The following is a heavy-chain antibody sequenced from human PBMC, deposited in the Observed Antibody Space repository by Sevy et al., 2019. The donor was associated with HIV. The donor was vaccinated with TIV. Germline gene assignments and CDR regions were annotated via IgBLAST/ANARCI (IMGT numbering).Heavy chain of an antibody. V-gene: IGHV1-3*01. Sequence: ASVKVSCKASGYTFNSYNMHWVRQAPGQRLEWMGWINAGNGNTKYSQSFQGRVTITRDRSASTVYMELSSLISEDMXXXXXXXXXXXXXXYYGMDVWGQGTTVTVSS. CDR2: INAGNGNT. CDR1: GYTFNSYN. J-gene: IGHJ6*02. CDR3: XXXXXXXXXYYGMDV.